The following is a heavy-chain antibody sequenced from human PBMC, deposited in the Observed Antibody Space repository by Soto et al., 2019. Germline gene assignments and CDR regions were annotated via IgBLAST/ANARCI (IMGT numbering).Heavy chain of an antibody. Sequence: VQLAESGGGVVQPGRSLRLSCAASGFTFSDYAMHWVRQAPGKGLEWVAVVSHDGRNTHYADSVKGRFTNSRDSSKNTVSLAMPSPRAEDTAVYYCAKGGRQWLVTSDFNYWGQGALVTVSS. CDR3: AKGGRQWLVTSDFNY. CDR2: VSHDGRNT. V-gene: IGHV3-30*18. J-gene: IGHJ4*02. D-gene: IGHD6-19*01. CDR1: GFTFSDYA.